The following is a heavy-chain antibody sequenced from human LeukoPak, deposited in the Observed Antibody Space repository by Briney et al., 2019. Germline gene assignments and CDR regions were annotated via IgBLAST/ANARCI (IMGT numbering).Heavy chain of an antibody. J-gene: IGHJ4*02. D-gene: IGHD3-10*01. Sequence: GGSLRLSCAASGFTFSYYAMHWVRQAPGKGLEYVSTISSNGLTTYYGNSVKGRFTVSRDNSKNTLYLQMGSLRPEDMAVYYCARGIGYFGSGNYYFDYWGQGTLVTVSS. CDR1: GFTFSYYA. CDR2: ISSNGLTT. CDR3: ARGIGYFGSGNYYFDY. V-gene: IGHV3-64*01.